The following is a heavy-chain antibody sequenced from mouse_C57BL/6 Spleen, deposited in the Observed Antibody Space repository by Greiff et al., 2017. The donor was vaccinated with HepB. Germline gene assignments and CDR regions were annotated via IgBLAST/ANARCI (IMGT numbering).Heavy chain of an antibody. Sequence: QVQLQQPGAELVKPGASVKLSCKASGYTFTSYWMQWVKQRPGQGLEWIGEIDPSDSYTNYNQKFKGKATLTVDTSSSTAYMQLSSLTSEDSAVYDCARAGRGFDYWGQGTLVTVSA. V-gene: IGHV1-50*01. CDR1: GYTFTSYW. CDR3: ARAGRGFDY. CDR2: IDPSDSYT. J-gene: IGHJ3*01.